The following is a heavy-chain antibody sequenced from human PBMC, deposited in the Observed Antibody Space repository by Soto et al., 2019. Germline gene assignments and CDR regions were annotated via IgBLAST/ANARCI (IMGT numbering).Heavy chain of an antibody. CDR1: GYTFTSYG. Sequence: ASVKVSCKASGYTFTSYGISWVRQAPGQGLEWMGWISAYNGNTNYAQKLQGRVTMTTDTSTSTAYMELRSLRSDDTAVYYCARDVYCSSTSCYTEWFDPWGQGTLVTVS. V-gene: IGHV1-18*04. J-gene: IGHJ5*02. CDR2: ISAYNGNT. D-gene: IGHD2-2*02. CDR3: ARDVYCSSTSCYTEWFDP.